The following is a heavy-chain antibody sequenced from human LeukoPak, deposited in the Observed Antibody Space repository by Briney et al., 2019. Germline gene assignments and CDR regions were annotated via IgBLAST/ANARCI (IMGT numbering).Heavy chain of an antibody. CDR3: ARHAYYYDRSGSYEAFDI. Sequence: SETLSLTCTVSGGSISSYYWSWIRQPPGKGLEWIGSMYYSGSTNYKLSLKSRVTISVDTSKNQFSLKLSSVTDADTAVYYCARHAYYYDRSGSYEAFDIWGQGTMVTVSS. CDR2: MYYSGST. CDR1: GGSISSYY. V-gene: IGHV4-59*08. J-gene: IGHJ3*02. D-gene: IGHD3-22*01.